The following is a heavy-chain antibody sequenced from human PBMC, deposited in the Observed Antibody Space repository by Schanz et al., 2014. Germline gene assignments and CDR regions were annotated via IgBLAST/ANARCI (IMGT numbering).Heavy chain of an antibody. Sequence: QVQLQQWGAGLLKASETLSLTCAVYGGSSSDCYWSWIRQPPGKGLEWIGEINHSGGTNYNPSLRSRVTMSVDTSKNQFSLILTSVTAADTAVYYCARGRGVYTSTYDWIYWGHGTLVTVSS. CDR1: GGSSSDCY. J-gene: IGHJ4*01. CDR2: INHSGGT. D-gene: IGHD3-10*01. CDR3: ARGRGVYTSTYDWIY. V-gene: IGHV4-34*01.